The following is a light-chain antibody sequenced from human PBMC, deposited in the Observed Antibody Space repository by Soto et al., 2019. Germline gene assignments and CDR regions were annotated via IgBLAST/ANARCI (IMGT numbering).Light chain of an antibody. J-gene: IGKJ1*01. CDR1: QTVSSSY. Sequence: EILITQSPSTLSVSAGERVTITCRASQTVSSSYLAWYQQKPGKAPRLLIYGASSRETGIPERFSGSGSGTDFTLTISRLEPEDFAVYYCQQYCSSFWTFGQGTKVDIK. V-gene: IGKV3-20*01. CDR3: QQYCSSFWT. CDR2: GAS.